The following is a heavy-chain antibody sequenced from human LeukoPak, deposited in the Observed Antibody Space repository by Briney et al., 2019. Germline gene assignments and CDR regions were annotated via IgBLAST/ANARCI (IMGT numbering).Heavy chain of an antibody. CDR3: ARIPVTQTVFDY. Sequence: SVKVSCKASGYTFTGYYMHWVRQAPGQGLEWMGWINPNSGGTNYAQKFQGRVTMTRDTSISTAYMELSRLRSDDTAVYYCARIPVTQTVFDYWGQGTLVTVSS. D-gene: IGHD4-4*01. V-gene: IGHV1-2*02. CDR2: INPNSGGT. CDR1: GYTFTGYY. J-gene: IGHJ4*02.